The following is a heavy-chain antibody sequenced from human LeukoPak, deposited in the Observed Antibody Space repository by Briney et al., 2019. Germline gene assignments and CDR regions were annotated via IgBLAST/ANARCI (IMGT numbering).Heavy chain of an antibody. CDR2: IYYSGST. CDR1: GGSIDRSGYY. CDR3: ARRREGSSSVDS. V-gene: IGHV4-39*01. D-gene: IGHD6-6*01. Sequence: PSETLSLTCTVSGGSIDRSGYYWGWIRQPPGKGLEWIGNIYYSGSTYYNPSLKSRVTISVDTSKNQFSLKLSSVTAADTAVYYCARRREGSSSVDSWGQGTLVTVSS. J-gene: IGHJ4*02.